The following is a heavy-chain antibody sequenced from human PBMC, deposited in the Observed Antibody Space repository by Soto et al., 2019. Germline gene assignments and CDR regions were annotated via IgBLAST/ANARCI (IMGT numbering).Heavy chain of an antibody. D-gene: IGHD3-10*01. CDR2: IYYSGSA. V-gene: IGHV4-59*08. CDR3: VRLQRIALVRGVTDHAFDI. J-gene: IGHJ3*02. Sequence: SETLSLTCTVSGDSISSYYWSWIRQPPGKGLEWIGSIYYSGSANYNPSLKSRVTLSVDTSKNQFSLKLSSVTAADTAVYYCVRLQRIALVRGVTDHAFDIWGQGTMVTVSS. CDR1: GDSISSYY.